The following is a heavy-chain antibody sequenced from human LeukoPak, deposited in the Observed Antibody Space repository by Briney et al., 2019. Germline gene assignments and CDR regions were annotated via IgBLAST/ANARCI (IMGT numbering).Heavy chain of an antibody. D-gene: IGHD3-16*02. CDR3: AKDAPRNDYVWGSYRFY. CDR2: ISGSGGST. J-gene: IGHJ4*02. Sequence: GGSLRLSCAASGCTFSSYAMSWVRQAPGKGLEWVSAISGSGGSTYYADSVKGRFTISRDNSKNTLYLQMNSLRAEDTAVYYCAKDAPRNDYVWGSYRFYWGQGTLVTVSS. CDR1: GCTFSSYA. V-gene: IGHV3-23*01.